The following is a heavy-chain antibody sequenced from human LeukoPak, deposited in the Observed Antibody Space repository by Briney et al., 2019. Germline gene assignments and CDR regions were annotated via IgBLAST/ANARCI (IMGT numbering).Heavy chain of an antibody. D-gene: IGHD3-22*01. J-gene: IGHJ4*02. Sequence: SGTLSLTCAVSGGSISSSNWWSWVRQPPGKGLEWIGEIYHSGSTNYNPSLKSRVTTSVDKSKNQFSLKLSSVTAADTAVYYCARSQDYYDSSGYYWGQGTLVTVSS. V-gene: IGHV4-4*02. CDR3: ARSQDYYDSSGYY. CDR2: IYHSGST. CDR1: GGSISSSNW.